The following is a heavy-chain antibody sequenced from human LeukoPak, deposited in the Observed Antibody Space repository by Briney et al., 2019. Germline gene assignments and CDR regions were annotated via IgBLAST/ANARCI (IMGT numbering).Heavy chain of an antibody. J-gene: IGHJ4*02. D-gene: IGHD1-26*01. V-gene: IGHV3-30*04. CDR3: ARVRPTILGCADY. CDR2: ISYDGSNK. CDR1: GFTFSSYA. Sequence: QSGGSLRLSCAASGFTFSSYAMHWVRQAPGKGLEWVAVISYDGSNKYYADSVKGRFTISRDNSKNTLYLQMNSLRAEDTAVYYCARVRPTILGCADYWGQGTLVTVSS.